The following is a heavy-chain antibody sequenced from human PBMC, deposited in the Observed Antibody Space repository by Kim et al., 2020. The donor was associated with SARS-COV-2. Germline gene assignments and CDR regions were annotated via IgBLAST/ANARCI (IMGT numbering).Heavy chain of an antibody. V-gene: IGHV4-31*03. Sequence: SETLSLTCTVSGGSISSGGYYWSWIRQHPGKGLEWIGYIYYSGSTYYNPSLKSRVTISVDTSKNQFSLKLSSVTAADTAVYYCARDHSSGWYFTPSWYFDLWGRGTLVTVSS. CDR2: IYYSGST. CDR1: GGSISSGGYY. CDR3: ARDHSSGWYFTPSWYFDL. J-gene: IGHJ2*01. D-gene: IGHD6-19*01.